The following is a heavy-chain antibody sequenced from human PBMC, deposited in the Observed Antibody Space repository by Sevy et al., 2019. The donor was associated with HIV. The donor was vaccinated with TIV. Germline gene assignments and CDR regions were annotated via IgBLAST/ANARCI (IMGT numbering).Heavy chain of an antibody. CDR3: XXXXXXXXXLWGMDV. CDR2: IKRDGSEK. Sequence: GGSLRLSCAASGFTFSNYWMSWVRQAPGKGLEWVANIKRDGSEKYYVASVKGLFTISRDNAKTSLYLQMNSLRVEDXXXXXXXXXXXXXXXLWGMDVWGQGTMVTVSS. V-gene: IGHV3-7*01. CDR1: GFTFSNYW. J-gene: IGHJ6*02.